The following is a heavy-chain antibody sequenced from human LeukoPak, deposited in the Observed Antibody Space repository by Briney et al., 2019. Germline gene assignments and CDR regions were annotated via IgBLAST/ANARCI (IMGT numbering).Heavy chain of an antibody. CDR3: AKSDSSGSTCSFRNWFDP. J-gene: IGHJ5*02. V-gene: IGHV3-23*01. CDR1: GFNFNNYA. D-gene: IGHD3-22*01. CDR2: LSGGGGTT. Sequence: PGGSLRLSCAASGFNFNNYAMNWVRQAPGKGLEWVSTLSGGGGTTYYADSVKGRFTISRDTSKHTLYLHMNSLRAEDTAIYYCAKSDSSGSTCSFRNWFDPWGQGTLVTVSS.